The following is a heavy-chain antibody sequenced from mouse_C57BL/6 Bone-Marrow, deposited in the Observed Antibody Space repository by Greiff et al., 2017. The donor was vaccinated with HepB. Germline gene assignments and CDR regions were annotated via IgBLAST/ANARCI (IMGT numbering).Heavy chain of an antibody. CDR2: ISNGGGST. V-gene: IGHV5-12*01. J-gene: IGHJ4*01. D-gene: IGHD1-1*01. CDR1: GFTFSDYY. Sequence: EVQGVESGGGLVQPGGSLKLSCAASGFTFSDYYMYWVRQTPEKRLEWVAYISNGGGSTYYPDTVKGRFTISRDNAKNTLYLQMSRLKSEDTAMYYSARHTVVEPYYYAMDYWGKGTSVTVSS. CDR3: ARHTVVEPYYYAMDY.